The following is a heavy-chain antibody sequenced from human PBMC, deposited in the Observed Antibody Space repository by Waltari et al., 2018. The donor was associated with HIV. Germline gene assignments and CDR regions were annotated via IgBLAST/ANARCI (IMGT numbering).Heavy chain of an antibody. CDR2: INPNSGGT. CDR3: ARVTTVTGDSYFYYGMDV. D-gene: IGHD4-17*01. Sequence: QVQLVQSGAEVRKPGASVKVSCKASGYTFTGYYLHWVRQAPGQGLEWMGRINPNSGGTNYAQKFQARVTMTRDTSIGAAYMELGSLRPNDTAVYYCARVTTVTGDSYFYYGMDVWGQGTTVTVSS. V-gene: IGHV1-2*06. CDR1: GYTFTGYY. J-gene: IGHJ6*02.